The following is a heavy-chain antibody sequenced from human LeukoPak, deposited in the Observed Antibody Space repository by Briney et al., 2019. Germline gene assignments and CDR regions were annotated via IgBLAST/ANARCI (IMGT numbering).Heavy chain of an antibody. J-gene: IGHJ6*03. CDR2: ISAYNGDT. Sequence: GASVKVSCKASGCTFTSYGISWVRQAPGQGLEWMGWISAYNGDTNYAQKLQGRVTMTTDTSTSTAYMELRSLRSDDTAVYYCARYLVYCSGGSCAYYMDVWGKGTTVTISS. CDR1: GCTFTSYG. V-gene: IGHV1-18*01. D-gene: IGHD2-15*01. CDR3: ARYLVYCSGGSCAYYMDV.